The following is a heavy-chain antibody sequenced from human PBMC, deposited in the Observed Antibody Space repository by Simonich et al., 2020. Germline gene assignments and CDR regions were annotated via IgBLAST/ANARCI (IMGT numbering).Heavy chain of an antibody. Sequence: QVQLQESGPGLVKPSETLSLTCAVSGYSISSGYYWRWIRQPPGKGVEWIGSIYHSGSTYYHPSLKERVTISVDTSKNQFSLKLSSVTAADTAVYYCARVGYSNYYYYGMDVWGQGTTVTVSS. V-gene: IGHV4-38-2*01. CDR2: IYHSGST. CDR1: GYSISSGYY. D-gene: IGHD6-13*01. CDR3: ARVGYSNYYYYGMDV. J-gene: IGHJ6*02.